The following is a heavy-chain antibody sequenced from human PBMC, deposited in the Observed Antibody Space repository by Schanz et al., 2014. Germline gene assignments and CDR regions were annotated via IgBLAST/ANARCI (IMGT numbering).Heavy chain of an antibody. CDR2: ISAHNGDT. CDR1: GYTFSRYG. Sequence: QVQLVQSGAEVKKPGASVKVSCKASGYTFSRYGISWVRQAPGQGLEWMGWISAHNGDTNYAQKVQGRVTLTTDASTSTAYMELRSLRSDDTAMYYCARDGLRFLEWLPRPDIWGQGTMVIVSS. J-gene: IGHJ3*02. D-gene: IGHD3-3*01. CDR3: ARDGLRFLEWLPRPDI. V-gene: IGHV1-18*01.